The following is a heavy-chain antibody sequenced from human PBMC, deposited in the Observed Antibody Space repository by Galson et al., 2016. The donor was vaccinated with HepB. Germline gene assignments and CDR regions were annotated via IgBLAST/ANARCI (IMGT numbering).Heavy chain of an antibody. CDR2: INSDGSST. D-gene: IGHD2-15*01. CDR1: GFTFSNYW. J-gene: IGHJ6*02. CDR3: ARDRYCSGGSCYPWEAYYYYGMDV. V-gene: IGHV3-74*01. Sequence: SLRLSCAASGFTFSNYWMHWVRQAPGKGLVWVSPINSDGSSTSYADSVKGRFTISRDSAKNTLYLQMNSLRAEDTAVYYCARDRYCSGGSCYPWEAYYYYGMDVWGQGTTVTVSS.